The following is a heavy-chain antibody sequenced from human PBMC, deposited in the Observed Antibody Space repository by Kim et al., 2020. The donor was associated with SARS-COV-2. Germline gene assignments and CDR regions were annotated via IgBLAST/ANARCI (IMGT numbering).Heavy chain of an antibody. V-gene: IGHV3-30-3*01. D-gene: IGHD6-13*01. CDR2: ISYDGSNK. Sequence: GGSLRLSCAASGFTFSSHAMHWVRQAPGKGLEWVAVISYDGSNKYYADSVKGRFTISRDNSKNTLYLQMNSLRAEDTAVYYCARVGTDSSSWYDQGWVNWFDPWGQGTLVTVSS. CDR3: ARVGTDSSSWYDQGWVNWFDP. CDR1: GFTFSSHA. J-gene: IGHJ5*02.